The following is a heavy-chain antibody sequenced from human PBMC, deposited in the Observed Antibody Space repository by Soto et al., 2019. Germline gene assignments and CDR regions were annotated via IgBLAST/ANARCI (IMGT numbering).Heavy chain of an antibody. Sequence: QVQLQESGPGLVKPSQTLSLTCTVSGGSISSGGYYWSWIRQHPGKGLEWIGYIYYSGSTYYNPSLKGRVTISVATSKTQFSLKLSSVTAADTAVYYCARGCSGGSCPFDYWGQGTLVTVSS. D-gene: IGHD2-15*01. V-gene: IGHV4-31*03. CDR1: GGSISSGGYY. CDR2: IYYSGST. CDR3: ARGCSGGSCPFDY. J-gene: IGHJ4*02.